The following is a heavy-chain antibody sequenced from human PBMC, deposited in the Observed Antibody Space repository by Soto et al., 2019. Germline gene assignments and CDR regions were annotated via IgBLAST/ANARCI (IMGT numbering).Heavy chain of an antibody. CDR2: ISYDGSDK. CDR1: GFTFSSYF. D-gene: IGHD1-26*01. V-gene: IGHV3-30-3*01. J-gene: IGHJ6*02. Sequence: QVQLVESGGGVVQPGSSLRLSCAASGFTFSSYFMHWVRQPPGKGLDWVASISYDGSDKYHADSVKGRFTFSRDNSKNTLYLQMNSLRAEDTAVYYCAREYGRSNAMDVWGQGTTVTVSS. CDR3: AREYGRSNAMDV.